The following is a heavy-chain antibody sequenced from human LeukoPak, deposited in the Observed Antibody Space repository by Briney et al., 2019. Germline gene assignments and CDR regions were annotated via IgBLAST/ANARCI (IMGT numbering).Heavy chain of an antibody. CDR1: GFPFSSYE. D-gene: IGHD1-26*01. J-gene: IGHJ4*02. CDR3: ARPRGGRYPRFDY. Sequence: GGSPRLSCAASGFPFSSYEMNWVRQAPGKGLEWVSYISSSGDTIYYAESMKGRFSISRDNARNSVYLQMNSLRAEDTAVYYCARPRGGRYPRFDYWGQGIPVTVSS. V-gene: IGHV3-48*03. CDR2: ISSSGDTI.